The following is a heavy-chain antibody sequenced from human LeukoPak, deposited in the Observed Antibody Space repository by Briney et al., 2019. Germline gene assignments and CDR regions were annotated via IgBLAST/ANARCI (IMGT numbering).Heavy chain of an antibody. V-gene: IGHV4-39*01. CDR3: ARHSSSAPFDY. CDR2: IYYSGST. CDR1: GGSISSSSYY. D-gene: IGHD6-6*01. J-gene: IGHJ4*02. Sequence: PSETLSLTCTVSGGSISSSSYYWGWIRQPPGKGLEWIGSIYYSGSTCYNSSLKSRVTISVDTSKNQYSLNLSSVTAADTAVYYCARHSSSAPFDYWGQGTLVTVSS.